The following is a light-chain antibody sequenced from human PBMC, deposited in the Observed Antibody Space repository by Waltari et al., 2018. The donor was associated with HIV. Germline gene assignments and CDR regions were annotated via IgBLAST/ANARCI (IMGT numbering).Light chain of an antibody. Sequence: QSALTQPPPASGSPGQSVTISCTGTSRYVGGYNYVSWYQQPPGKAPKLMIFDVSKRPSGVPDRFSGSKSGNTASLTVSGLQAEDEADYYCGSYSGSKNFAVFGGGTKLTVL. CDR2: DVS. CDR3: GSYSGSKNFAV. V-gene: IGLV2-8*01. CDR1: SRYVGGYNY. J-gene: IGLJ3*02.